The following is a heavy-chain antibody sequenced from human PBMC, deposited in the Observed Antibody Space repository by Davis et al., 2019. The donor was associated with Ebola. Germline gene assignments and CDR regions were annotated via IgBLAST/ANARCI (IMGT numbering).Heavy chain of an antibody. CDR1: GYTFTSYG. Sequence: ASVKVSCKASGYTFTSYGISWVRQAPGQGLEWMGWINPNSGGTNYAQKFQGRVTITADKSTSTAYMELSSLRSEDTAVYYCARDLVWGSPSDYWGQGTLVTVSS. D-gene: IGHD3/OR15-3a*01. J-gene: IGHJ4*02. V-gene: IGHV1-18*01. CDR2: INPNSGGT. CDR3: ARDLVWGSPSDY.